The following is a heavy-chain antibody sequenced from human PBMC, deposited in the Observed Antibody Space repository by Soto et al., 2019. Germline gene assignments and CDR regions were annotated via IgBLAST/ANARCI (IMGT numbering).Heavy chain of an antibody. Sequence: PGGSLRLSCAASGFTVSSNYMSWVRQAPGKGLEWVSAISGSGGSTYYADSVKGRFTISRDNSKNTLYLQMNSLRAEDTAVYYCAKGVDEYSSSWYQTYYYYYGMDVWGQGTTVTVSS. J-gene: IGHJ6*02. CDR2: ISGSGGST. CDR3: AKGVDEYSSSWYQTYYYYYGMDV. CDR1: GFTVSSNY. D-gene: IGHD6-13*01. V-gene: IGHV3-23*01.